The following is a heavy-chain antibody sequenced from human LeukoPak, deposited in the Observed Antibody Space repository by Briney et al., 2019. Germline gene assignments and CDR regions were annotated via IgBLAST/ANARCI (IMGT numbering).Heavy chain of an antibody. V-gene: IGHV4-61*02. CDR1: GGSISSGSYY. J-gene: IGHJ4*02. Sequence: SETLSLTCTVSGGSISSGSYYWSWIRQPAGKGLEWIGRIYTSGSTNYNPSLKSRVTISVGTSKNQFSLKLSSVTAADTAVYCCAREGLLLWFGEAWSFDYWGQGTLVTVSS. CDR2: IYTSGST. D-gene: IGHD3-10*01. CDR3: AREGLLLWFGEAWSFDY.